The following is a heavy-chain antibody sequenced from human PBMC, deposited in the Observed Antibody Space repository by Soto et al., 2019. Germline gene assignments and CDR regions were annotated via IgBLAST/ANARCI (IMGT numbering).Heavy chain of an antibody. D-gene: IGHD3-16*02. J-gene: IGHJ6*04. CDR1: GYTFTGYY. V-gene: IGHV1-2*02. CDR2: INPNSGGT. CDR3: AMSGFGELSPYYYYYGMDV. Sequence: AAVKVSCKASGYTFTGYYMHWVRQAPGQGLEWMGWINPNSGGTNYAQKFQGRVSMTRDTSISTAYMELSRLRSDDTAVYYCAMSGFGELSPYYYYYGMDVWGKGTTVTVS.